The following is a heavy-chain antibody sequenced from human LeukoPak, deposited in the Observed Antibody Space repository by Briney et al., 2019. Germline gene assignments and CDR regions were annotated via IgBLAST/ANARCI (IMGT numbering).Heavy chain of an antibody. V-gene: IGHV1-69*13. D-gene: IGHD4-17*01. CDR3: AREADDYGDYVVENWFDP. J-gene: IGHJ5*02. CDR2: IIPIFGTA. CDR1: GGTFSSYA. Sequence: SVKVSCKASGGTFSSYAISWVRQAPGQGLEWMGGIIPIFGTANYAQKFQGRVTITADESTSTAYMELSSLRSEDTAVYYRAREADDYGDYVVENWFDPWGQGTLVTVSS.